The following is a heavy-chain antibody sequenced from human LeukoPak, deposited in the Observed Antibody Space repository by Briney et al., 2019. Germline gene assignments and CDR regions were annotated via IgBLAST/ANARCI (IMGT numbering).Heavy chain of an antibody. Sequence: SETLSLTCTVSGGSISTFSWTWIRQPPGKGLEWIGSVQSTSNNYNPACKSRVAISVDTAKNQFFLRLNSVTSADTAVYYCARDTTVASGMQFWGHGSLVTVSS. CDR3: ARDTTVASGMQF. CDR2: VQSTSN. V-gene: IGHV4-59*01. J-gene: IGHJ4*01. D-gene: IGHD6-19*01. CDR1: GGSISTFS.